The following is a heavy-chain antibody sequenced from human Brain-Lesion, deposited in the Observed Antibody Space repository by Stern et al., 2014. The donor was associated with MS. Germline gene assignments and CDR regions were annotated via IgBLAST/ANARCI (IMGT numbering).Heavy chain of an antibody. CDR2: IYYSGDT. J-gene: IGHJ5*02. CDR1: GGSVSSTSYA. V-gene: IGHV4-39*01. Sequence: QVQLVESGPGLVKPSETLSLTCTVAGGSVSSTSYAWAWIRQPPGEGLEWIGTIYYSGDTYYSPSLKSRLTISLDPSKNQFSRQLGSVTAADTAVYYCAGEEDIRYCSGGSCTGNWFDPWGQGTLVTVSS. D-gene: IGHD2-15*01. CDR3: AGEEDIRYCSGGSCTGNWFDP.